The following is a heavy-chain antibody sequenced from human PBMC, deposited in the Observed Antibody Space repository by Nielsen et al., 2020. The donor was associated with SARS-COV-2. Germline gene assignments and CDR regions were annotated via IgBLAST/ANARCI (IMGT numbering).Heavy chain of an antibody. D-gene: IGHD1-26*01. Sequence: GGSLRLSCKGSGYSFTSYWIGWVRQMPGKGLEWMGIIYPGDSDTRYSPSFQGQVTISADKSISTAYLQWSSLKASDTAMYYCARLPSYSGSYKRDYYYGMDVWGQGTTVTVSS. J-gene: IGHJ6*02. CDR1: GYSFTSYW. CDR2: IYPGDSDT. CDR3: ARLPSYSGSYKRDYYYGMDV. V-gene: IGHV5-51*01.